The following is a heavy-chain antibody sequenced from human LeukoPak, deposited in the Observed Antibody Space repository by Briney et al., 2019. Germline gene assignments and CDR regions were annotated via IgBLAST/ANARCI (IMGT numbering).Heavy chain of an antibody. CDR1: GFIFSSYG. V-gene: IGHV3-33*01. Sequence: GGSLRLSCAASGFIFSSYGMHWVRQAPGKGLEWVAVIWYDGSNKYYADSVKGRFTISRDYSKNTVYLQMNSLRAEDTAVYYCARTYYYDSSGYREDWFDPWGQGTLVTVSS. CDR3: ARTYYYDSSGYREDWFDP. D-gene: IGHD3-22*01. J-gene: IGHJ5*02. CDR2: IWYDGSNK.